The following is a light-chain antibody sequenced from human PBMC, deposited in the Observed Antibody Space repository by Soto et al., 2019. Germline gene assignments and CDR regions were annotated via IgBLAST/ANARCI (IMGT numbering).Light chain of an antibody. CDR2: GAS. CDR1: QSVSSSY. V-gene: IGKV3-20*01. Sequence: EIVLTQSPGTLSLSPGERATLSCRASQSVSSSYLAWYQQKPGQAPRLLIYGASSRATGIPDRFSGSGSGTDFTLTISRLEPEDFSVYYCHHYRTSPPSTFGQGTKVQIK. CDR3: HHYRTSPPST. J-gene: IGKJ1*01.